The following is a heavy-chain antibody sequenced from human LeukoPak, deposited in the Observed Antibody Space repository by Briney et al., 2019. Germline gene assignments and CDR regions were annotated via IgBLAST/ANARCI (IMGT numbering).Heavy chain of an antibody. J-gene: IGHJ4*02. CDR2: ISGSGGST. CDR3: AKEGEGSYYLVGYFDY. CDR1: GFTFSSYA. Sequence: PGGSLRLSCAASGFTFSSYAMSWVRQAPGKGLEWVSAISGSGGSTYYADSVKGRFTISRDNSKNTLYLQMNSLRAEDTAVYYCAKEGEGSYYLVGYFDYWGQGTRVTVSS. V-gene: IGHV3-23*01. D-gene: IGHD1-26*01.